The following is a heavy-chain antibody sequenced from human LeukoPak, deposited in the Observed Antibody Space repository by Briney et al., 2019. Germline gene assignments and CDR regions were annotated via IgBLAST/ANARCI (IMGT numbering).Heavy chain of an antibody. V-gene: IGHV1-18*01. D-gene: IGHD3-16*01. CDR3: ARVQGGGVLADY. CDR1: GYTFTSYG. J-gene: IGHJ4*02. CDR2: ISAYNGNT. Sequence: ASVKVSCKASGYTFTSYGISWVRQAPGQGLEWMGWISAYNGNTNYAQKLQGRVIMTTDTSTSTAYMELRSLRSGDTAVYYCARVQGGGVLADYWGQGTLVTVSS.